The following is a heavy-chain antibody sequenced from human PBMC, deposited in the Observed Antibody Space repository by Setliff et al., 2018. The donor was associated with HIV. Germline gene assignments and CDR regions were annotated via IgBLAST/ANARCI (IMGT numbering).Heavy chain of an antibody. Sequence: PSETLSLTCSVSGGSISGHYWGWVRQPPGKGLEWIGYIYYSGSTKHNPSLKSRVTISLDTSKNQFSLKLTSVTAADTAVYYCARYSPRGYTLTGPYWGQGTLVTVSS. V-gene: IGHV4-59*11. CDR3: ARYSPRGYTLTGPY. J-gene: IGHJ4*02. CDR2: IYYSGST. D-gene: IGHD6-25*01. CDR1: GGSISGHY.